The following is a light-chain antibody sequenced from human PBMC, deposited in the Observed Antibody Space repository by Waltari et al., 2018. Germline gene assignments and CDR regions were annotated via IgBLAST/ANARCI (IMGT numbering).Light chain of an antibody. Sequence: QSALTQPASVSGSPGQSITISCTGTSSDVGCYNYVSWYQQHPGNAPKLMIYDVSKRPSGVSNRFSGSKSGNTASLTISGLQAEDEAGYYCSSYTSSSTLVFGGGTKLTVL. CDR1: SSDVGCYNY. V-gene: IGLV2-14*01. CDR2: DVS. CDR3: SSYTSSSTLV. J-gene: IGLJ2*01.